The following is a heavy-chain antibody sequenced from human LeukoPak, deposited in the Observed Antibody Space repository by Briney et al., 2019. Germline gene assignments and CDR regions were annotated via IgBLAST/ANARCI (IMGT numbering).Heavy chain of an antibody. CDR1: GGSVSGHY. D-gene: IGHD6-19*01. V-gene: IGHV4-4*07. CDR3: ARDQLRSRGWYGIDP. CDR2: VYPSGST. J-gene: IGHJ5*02. Sequence: SETLSLTCSVSGGSVSGHYWSWIRQPAGKGLEWIGHVYPSGSTDYNPSLRRRVSMSRDTSENQFSLRLRSVTAADTAVYYCARDQLRSRGWYGIDPWGPGILVTVSS.